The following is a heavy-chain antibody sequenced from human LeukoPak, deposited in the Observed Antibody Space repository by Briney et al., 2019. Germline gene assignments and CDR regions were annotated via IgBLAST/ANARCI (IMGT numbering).Heavy chain of an antibody. Sequence: GASVKVSCKASGYTFTSYDINWVRQATGQGLEWMGWMNPNSGNTGYAQKFQGRVTVTRNTSISTAYMELSSLRSEDTAVYYCARDLTLHEYSSSWVRYYGMDVWGQGTTVTVSS. CDR2: MNPNSGNT. CDR3: ARDLTLHEYSSSWVRYYGMDV. V-gene: IGHV1-8*01. CDR1: GYTFTSYD. J-gene: IGHJ6*02. D-gene: IGHD6-13*01.